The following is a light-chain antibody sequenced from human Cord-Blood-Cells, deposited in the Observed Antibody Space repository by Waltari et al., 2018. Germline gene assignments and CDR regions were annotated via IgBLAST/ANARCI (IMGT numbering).Light chain of an antibody. CDR2: DAS. V-gene: IGKV3-11*01. CDR3: QQRST. CDR1: QSVSSY. J-gene: IGKJ5*01. Sequence: EIVLTQSPATLSLSPGERAPLSCRASQSVSSYLAWYQQKPGPAPRLLIDDASNRATGIPARFSGSGSGTDFTLTISSLEPEDFAVYYCQQRSTFGQGTRLEIK.